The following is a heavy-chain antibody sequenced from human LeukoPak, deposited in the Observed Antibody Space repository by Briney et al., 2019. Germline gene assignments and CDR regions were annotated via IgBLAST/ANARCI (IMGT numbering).Heavy chain of an antibody. Sequence: SQTLSLTCAISGDSVSSNSAAWNWISQSPSRDLEWLGRTYYRTKWYNDYAVSVNTRITINPDTSKNQFSLQLNSVTPEDTAVYYCARSFYDSSGVAFESWGQGTPVTVSS. CDR3: ARSFYDSSGVAFES. D-gene: IGHD3-22*01. CDR2: TYYRTKWYN. V-gene: IGHV6-1*01. J-gene: IGHJ4*02. CDR1: GDSVSSNSAA.